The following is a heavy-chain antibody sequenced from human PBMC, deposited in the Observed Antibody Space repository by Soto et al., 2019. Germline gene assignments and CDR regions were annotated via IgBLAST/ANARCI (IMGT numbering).Heavy chain of an antibody. CDR1: GYTFTSYA. J-gene: IGHJ3*02. D-gene: IGHD2-15*01. CDR3: ARGRPGRVVVVAARVHDAFDI. CDR2: INAGNGNT. V-gene: IGHV1-3*01. Sequence: ASVKVSCKASGYTFTSYAMHWVRQAPGQRLEWMGWINAGNGNTKYSQKFQGRVTITRDTSASTAYMELSSLRSEDTAVYYCARGRPGRVVVVAARVHDAFDIWGQGTMVTVSS.